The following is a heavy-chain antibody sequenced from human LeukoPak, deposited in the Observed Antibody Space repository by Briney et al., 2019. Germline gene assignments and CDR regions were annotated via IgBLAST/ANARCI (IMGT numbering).Heavy chain of an antibody. D-gene: IGHD4-17*01. CDR1: GFTFSSYG. Sequence: SGGSLRLSCAASGFTFSSYGMSWVRQAPGKGLEWVSAISGSGGSTYYADSVKGRFTISRDNSKNTLYLQMNSLRAEDTAVYYCAKDVNPDDYGDTAFDYWGQGTLVTVSS. V-gene: IGHV3-23*01. J-gene: IGHJ4*02. CDR3: AKDVNPDDYGDTAFDY. CDR2: ISGSGGST.